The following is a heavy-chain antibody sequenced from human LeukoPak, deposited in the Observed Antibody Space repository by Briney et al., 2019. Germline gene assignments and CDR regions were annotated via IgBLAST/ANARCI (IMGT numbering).Heavy chain of an antibody. J-gene: IGHJ4*02. V-gene: IGHV1-18*01. CDR1: GYTFTSYG. CDR3: ASGDGGTLDY. D-gene: IGHD4-23*01. Sequence: VASVKVSCKASGYTFTSYGISWVRQAPGQGLEWMGWISAYNGNTNYAQKFQGRVTITTDESTSTAYMELSSLRSEDTAVYYCASGDGGTLDYWGQGTLVTVSS. CDR2: ISAYNGNT.